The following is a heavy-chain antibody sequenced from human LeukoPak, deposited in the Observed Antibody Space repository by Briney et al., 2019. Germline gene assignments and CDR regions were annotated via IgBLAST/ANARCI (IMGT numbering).Heavy chain of an antibody. Sequence: ASVKVSCKASGYTFTTYNINWVRQAPGQGLEWMGWISGYNGNTNYAQKLQGRVTMTTDTSTSTAYMELRSLKSDDTAVYYCARGFFHRGYDFFGSGEQLVLNYWGQGTLVTVSS. J-gene: IGHJ4*02. CDR2: ISGYNGNT. CDR3: ARGFFHRGYDFFGSGEQLVLNY. D-gene: IGHD5-12*01. CDR1: GYTFTTYN. V-gene: IGHV1-18*01.